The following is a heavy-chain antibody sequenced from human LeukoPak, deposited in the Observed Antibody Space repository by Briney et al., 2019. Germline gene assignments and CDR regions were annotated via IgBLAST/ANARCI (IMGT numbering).Heavy chain of an antibody. CDR1: GFTFSSYA. Sequence: GGSLRLSCAASGFTFSSYAMSWVRQAPGKGLEWVSAISGSGGSTYYADSVKGRFTISRDNSKNTLYLQMNSLRAEDTAVYYCAKDLDYDILTGYYFDYWGQGTLVTVSS. J-gene: IGHJ4*02. D-gene: IGHD3-9*01. V-gene: IGHV3-23*01. CDR2: ISGSGGST. CDR3: AKDLDYDILTGYYFDY.